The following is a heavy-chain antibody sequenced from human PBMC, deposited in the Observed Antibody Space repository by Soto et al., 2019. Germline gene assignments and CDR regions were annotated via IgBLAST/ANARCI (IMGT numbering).Heavy chain of an antibody. V-gene: IGHV4-34*01. D-gene: IGHD1-26*01. CDR1: GGSFSGYY. CDR3: ARGRSGSYGYFDY. CDR2: INHSGST. Sequence: ASETLSLTCAVYGGSFSGYYWSWIRQPPGKGLEWIGEINHSGSTNYNPSLKSRVTISVDTSKNQFSLKLSSVTAADMAVYYCARGRSGSYGYFDYWGQGTLVTVSS. J-gene: IGHJ4*02.